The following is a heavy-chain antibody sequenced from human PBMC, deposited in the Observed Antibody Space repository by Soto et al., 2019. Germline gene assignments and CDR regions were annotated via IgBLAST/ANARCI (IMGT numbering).Heavy chain of an antibody. Sequence: EVQLVESGGGLVQPGGSLRLSCAASGFTFSSYWMSWVRQAPGKGLEWVANIKQDGSEKYYVDSVKGRFTISRDNAKNSLYLQMNSLRAEDTAVYYCAREERFAAVRTTFDIWGQGTMVTVSS. V-gene: IGHV3-7*01. J-gene: IGHJ3*02. CDR2: IKQDGSEK. D-gene: IGHD6-13*01. CDR3: AREERFAAVRTTFDI. CDR1: GFTFSSYW.